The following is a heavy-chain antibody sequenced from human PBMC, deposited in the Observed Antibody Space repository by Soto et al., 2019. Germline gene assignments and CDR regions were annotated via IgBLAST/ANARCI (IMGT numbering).Heavy chain of an antibody. CDR2: ISVSGGST. Sequence: EVQLLESGGGLVQPGGSLRLSCAASGFTFSSYAMSCVRQAPGKGLAWVSGISVSGGSTYYADSVKGRFTISRDNSKPTLYLQMNSLRAEDTAVYYCASNTRYDPPDYWGQGTLVTVSS. CDR3: ASNTRYDPPDY. CDR1: GFTFSSYA. V-gene: IGHV3-23*01. D-gene: IGHD3-16*01. J-gene: IGHJ4*02.